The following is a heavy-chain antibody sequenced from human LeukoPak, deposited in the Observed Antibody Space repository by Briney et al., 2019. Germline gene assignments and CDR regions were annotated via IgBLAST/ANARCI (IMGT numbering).Heavy chain of an antibody. CDR1: GGSISSSSYY. Sequence: SETLSLTCTVSGGSISSSSYYWGWVRQPPGKGLEWVGSIYYSGSTYYNPSLKSRVTISVDTSKNLFSLKLSSVTAADTAVYYCARHFGGYNYFDYWGQGTLVTVSS. CDR3: ARHFGGYNYFDY. J-gene: IGHJ4*02. V-gene: IGHV4-39*01. D-gene: IGHD5-24*01. CDR2: IYYSGST.